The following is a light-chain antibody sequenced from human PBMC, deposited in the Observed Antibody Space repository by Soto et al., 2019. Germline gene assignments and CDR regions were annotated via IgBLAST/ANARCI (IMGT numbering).Light chain of an antibody. V-gene: IGLV2-23*01. J-gene: IGLJ1*01. Sequence: QSALTQTASVSGSPGQSLTISCTGTNRDIASYNAVSWYQQYPGEAPKLLIYEGTKRPSGVSHRFSASKSGNTASLTISALQAEDEADYYCCSFAGYNLPYVFGIGTKVTVL. CDR3: CSFAGYNLPYV. CDR2: EGT. CDR1: NRDIASYNA.